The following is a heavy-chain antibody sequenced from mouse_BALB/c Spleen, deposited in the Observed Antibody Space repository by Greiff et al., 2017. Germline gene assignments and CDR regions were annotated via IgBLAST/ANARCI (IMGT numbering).Heavy chain of an antibody. CDR2: IYPSDSYT. D-gene: IGHD1-2*01. CDR1: GYTFTSYW. CDR3: TRGPTAYYYAMDY. J-gene: IGHJ4*01. Sequence: VQLQQPGAELVRPGASVKLSCKASGYTFTSYWINWVKQRPGQGLEWIGNIYPSDSYTNYNQKFKDKATLTVDKSSSTAYMQLSSPTSEDSAVYYCTRGPTAYYYAMDYWGQGTSVTVSS. V-gene: IGHV1-69*02.